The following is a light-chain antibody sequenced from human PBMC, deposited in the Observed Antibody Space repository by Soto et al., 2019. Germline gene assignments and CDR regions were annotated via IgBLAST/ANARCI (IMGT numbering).Light chain of an antibody. CDR2: DTS. CDR1: QGIGDT. J-gene: IGKJ3*01. Sequence: EVVLTQSPATLSVSPGEGVTLSCRASQGIGDTLAWYQHKPGQTPRLLIYDTSARATGVPARFSGSRSGPEFTLTISRLEPEDFSVYYCHQYGTAPLTFGPGTKVDIK. V-gene: IGKV3-15*01. CDR3: HQYGTAPLT.